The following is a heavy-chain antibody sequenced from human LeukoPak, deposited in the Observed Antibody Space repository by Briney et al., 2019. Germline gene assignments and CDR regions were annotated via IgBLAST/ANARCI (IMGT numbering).Heavy chain of an antibody. CDR1: GYTFTSYG. CDR3: ARGSSGWLARDY. V-gene: IGHV1-18*01. Sequence: ASVKVSCKASGYTFTSYGISWVRQAPGQGLEWMGWINSYNGNTKYAQKLQGRVTMTTDTSTSTAYMELRSLRSDDTAVYYCARGSSGWLARDYWGQGTLVTASS. CDR2: INSYNGNT. J-gene: IGHJ4*02. D-gene: IGHD6-19*01.